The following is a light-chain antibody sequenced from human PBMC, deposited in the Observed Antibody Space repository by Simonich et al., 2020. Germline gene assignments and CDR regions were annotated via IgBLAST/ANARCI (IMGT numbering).Light chain of an antibody. V-gene: IGLV3-25*03. CDR2: KDS. CDR1: ALTKQY. Sequence: SYELTQPPSVSVSPGQTARITCSGDALTKQYAYWYQQKPGQAPVLVIYKDSERPSGIPERFSGSSSGTTVTLTISGVQAEDEADYYCQSADSSGTYVVFGGGTKLTVV. J-gene: IGLJ2*01. CDR3: QSADSSGTYVV.